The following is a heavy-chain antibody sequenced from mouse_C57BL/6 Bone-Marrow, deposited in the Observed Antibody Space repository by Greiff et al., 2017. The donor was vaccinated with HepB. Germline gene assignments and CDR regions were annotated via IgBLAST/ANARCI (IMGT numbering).Heavy chain of an antibody. D-gene: IGHD2-14*01. V-gene: IGHV2-2*01. J-gene: IGHJ4*01. CDR1: GFSLTSYG. CDR3: ARMKGTIYYYAMDY. Sequence: VQLQESGPGLVQPSQSLSITCTVSGFSLTSYGVHWVRQSPGKGLEWLGVIWSGGSTDYNAAFISRLSISKDNSKSQVFFKMNSLQADDTAIYYCARMKGTIYYYAMDYWGQGTSVTVSS. CDR2: IWSGGST.